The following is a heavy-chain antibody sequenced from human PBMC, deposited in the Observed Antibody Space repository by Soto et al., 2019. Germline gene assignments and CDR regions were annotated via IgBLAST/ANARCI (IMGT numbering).Heavy chain of an antibody. V-gene: IGHV1-69*02. Sequence: QVQLVHSGAEVKKPGSSVKVSCKASGGTFSSYTISWVRQAPGQGLEWMGRIIPILGIANYAQKFQGRVTITADKSTSTAYMELSSLRSEDTAVYYCASSGGGGAFDIWGQGTMVTVSS. CDR3: ASSGGGGAFDI. CDR1: GGTFSSYT. D-gene: IGHD6-19*01. CDR2: IIPILGIA. J-gene: IGHJ3*02.